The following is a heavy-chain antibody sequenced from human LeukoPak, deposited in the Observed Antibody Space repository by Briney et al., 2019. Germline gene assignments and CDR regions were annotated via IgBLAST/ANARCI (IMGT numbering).Heavy chain of an antibody. CDR1: GFTFSNYA. CDR2: ISGSGGSS. J-gene: IGHJ6*02. D-gene: IGHD3-16*02. Sequence: GGSLRLSCAASGFTFSNYAMSWVRQAPGKGLEWVSGISGSGGSSYYADSVKGRFSISRDNPKNTLHLQMNSLRAEDSAVYYCAKGTGIVMYYYYGMDLWGQGTTVTTSS. CDR3: AKGTGIVMYYYYGMDL. V-gene: IGHV3-23*01.